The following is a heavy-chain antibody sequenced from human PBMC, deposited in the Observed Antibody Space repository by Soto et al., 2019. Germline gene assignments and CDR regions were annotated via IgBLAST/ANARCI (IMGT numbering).Heavy chain of an antibody. CDR3: AKGWRDS. J-gene: IGHJ5*01. Sequence: GSLRLSCAASGFSFSSHVMSWVRQAPGKGLEWVSSISGSGGGTYYADSVKGRFIISRDNSKNTLDLQMNSLRVEDTAVYYGAKGWRDSWGQG. CDR2: ISGSGGGT. V-gene: IGHV3-23*01. CDR1: GFSFSSHV. D-gene: IGHD2-15*01.